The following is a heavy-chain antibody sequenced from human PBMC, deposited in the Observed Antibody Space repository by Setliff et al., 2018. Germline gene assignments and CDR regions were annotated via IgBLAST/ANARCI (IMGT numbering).Heavy chain of an antibody. Sequence: PSETLSLTCAVYGGSFSGYYWSWIRQPPGKGLEWIGEINHSESTNYNPSLKSRVTISLDMSKNQFSLKLSSVTAADTAVYYCARSAGYSSSWYNYYYGMDVWGQGTTVTVSS. V-gene: IGHV4-34*01. D-gene: IGHD6-13*01. CDR3: ARSAGYSSSWYNYYYGMDV. J-gene: IGHJ6*02. CDR2: INHSEST. CDR1: GGSFSGYY.